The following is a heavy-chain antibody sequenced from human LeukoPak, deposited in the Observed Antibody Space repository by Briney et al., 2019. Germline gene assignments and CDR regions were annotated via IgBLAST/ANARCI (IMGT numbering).Heavy chain of an antibody. Sequence: PSETLSLTCTASGGSISSYYWSWIRQPPGKGLEWIGHIYYSGSTNYNPSLKSRVTISVDTSKNQFSLKLSSVTAADTAVYYCARSLGVRGYYYYGMDVWGQGTTVTVSS. CDR2: IYYSGST. V-gene: IGHV4-59*08. J-gene: IGHJ6*02. CDR1: GGSISSYY. CDR3: ARSLGVRGYYYYGMDV. D-gene: IGHD3-10*01.